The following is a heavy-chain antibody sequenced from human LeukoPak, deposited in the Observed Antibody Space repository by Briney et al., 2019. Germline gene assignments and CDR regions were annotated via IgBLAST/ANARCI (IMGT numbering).Heavy chain of an antibody. CDR3: ARERNLEIAVAGTIFNY. Sequence: GGSLRLSCAASGFTFSSYAMSWVRQAPGKGLEWVSAISGSGGSTYYADSVKGRFTISRDNSKNTLYLQMKSLRAEDTAVYYCARERNLEIAVAGTIFNYWGQGTLVTVSS. CDR1: GFTFSSYA. V-gene: IGHV3-23*01. CDR2: ISGSGGST. D-gene: IGHD6-19*01. J-gene: IGHJ4*02.